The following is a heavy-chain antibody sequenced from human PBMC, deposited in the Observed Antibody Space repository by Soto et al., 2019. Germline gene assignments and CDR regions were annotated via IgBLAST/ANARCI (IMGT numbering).Heavy chain of an antibody. J-gene: IGHJ5*02. V-gene: IGHV1-69*02. CDR3: ARWDYYDSSGYYYNWFDP. D-gene: IGHD3-22*01. CDR1: GGTFSSYT. Sequence: SVKVSCKASGGTFSSYTISWVRQAPGQGLEWMGRIIPILGIANYAQKFQGRVTITADKSTSTAYMELSSLRSEDTAVYYCARWDYYDSSGYYYNWFDPWGQGTLVTVSS. CDR2: IIPILGIA.